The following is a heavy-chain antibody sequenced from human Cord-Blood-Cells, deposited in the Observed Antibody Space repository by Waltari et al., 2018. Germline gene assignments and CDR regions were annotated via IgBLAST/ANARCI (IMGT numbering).Heavy chain of an antibody. CDR1: GGSISSSSSY. CDR3: ARLTRPDYDILTGYWYFDL. J-gene: IGHJ2*01. D-gene: IGHD3-9*01. CDR2: IYYSGDT. Sequence: QLQLQESGPGLVKPSETLSLTCTVSGGSISSSSSYWGWIRQPPGKGLEWIGSIYYSGDTYYNPSLKSRVTISGDTAKNQFSLKLSSVTAADTAVYYCARLTRPDYDILTGYWYFDLWGRGTLVTVSS. V-gene: IGHV4-39*01.